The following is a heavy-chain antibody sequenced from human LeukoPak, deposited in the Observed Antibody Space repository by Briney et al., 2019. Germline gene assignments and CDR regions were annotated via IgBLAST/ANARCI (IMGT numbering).Heavy chain of an antibody. D-gene: IGHD6-19*01. V-gene: IGHV4-39*01. CDR3: ARTLGLAGKVFLDY. J-gene: IGHJ4*02. CDR1: GGSIGSGDYY. Sequence: KPSETLSLTCTVSGGSIGSGDYYWDWIRQPPGKGLEWIGDIFYSGSTHYNPSLKGRVTISIDTSKNQFSLRLSSVTAADTAVYYCARTLGLAGKVFLDYWGQGTLVIVSS. CDR2: IFYSGST.